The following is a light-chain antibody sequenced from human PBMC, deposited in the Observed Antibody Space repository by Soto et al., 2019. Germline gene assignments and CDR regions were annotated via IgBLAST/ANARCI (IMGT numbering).Light chain of an antibody. V-gene: IGKV1-5*01. J-gene: IGKJ3*01. CDR1: QRIRTW. Sequence: DIQMAQSPSSLSASVADRVTITCGSPQRIRTWLDWYQQKPGKAPKLLIYDASSLDSGVSSRFSGSGSGTEFTPTISSLQPDDFATSFCQQYNTHMFTFGPVTKVDIK. CDR2: DAS. CDR3: QQYNTHMFT.